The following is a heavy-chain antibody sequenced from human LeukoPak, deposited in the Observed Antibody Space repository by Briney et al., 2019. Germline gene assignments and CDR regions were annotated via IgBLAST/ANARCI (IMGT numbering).Heavy chain of an antibody. Sequence: SETLSLTCGVSGGSVTSTNWWTWVRQPPGKGLEWIGEVHLDGRTNYNPSLKSRLTMSVDLSENHISLKLTSVTAADTAVYYCARGRSPGSGYYSRPFDYWGQGTLVTVSS. D-gene: IGHD3-22*01. J-gene: IGHJ4*02. CDR1: GGSVTSTNW. V-gene: IGHV4-4*02. CDR2: VHLDGRT. CDR3: ARGRSPGSGYYSRPFDY.